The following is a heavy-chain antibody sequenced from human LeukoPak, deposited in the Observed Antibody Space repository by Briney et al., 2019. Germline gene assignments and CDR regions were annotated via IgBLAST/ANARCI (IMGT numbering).Heavy chain of an antibody. D-gene: IGHD2-15*01. V-gene: IGHV4-38-2*02. CDR1: GYSISSGYY. CDR2: IYHSGST. CDR3: ARVDIVVGRTEWFDP. Sequence: SETLSLTCTVSGYSISSGYYWGWIRQPPGKGLEWIGSIYHSGSTYYNPPLKSRVTISVDTSKNQFSLKLSSVTAADTAVYYCARVDIVVGRTEWFDPWGQGTLVTVSS. J-gene: IGHJ5*02.